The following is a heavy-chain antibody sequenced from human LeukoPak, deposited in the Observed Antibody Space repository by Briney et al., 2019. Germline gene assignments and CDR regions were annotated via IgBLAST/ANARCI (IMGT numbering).Heavy chain of an antibody. CDR1: GGSISSGSYY. D-gene: IGHD4-17*01. V-gene: IGHV4-61*02. CDR3: ARESGENDYGDYFSLNYYYYMDV. CDR2: IYTSGST. J-gene: IGHJ6*03. Sequence: PSETLSLTCTVSGGSISSGSYYWSWIRQPAGKGLEWIGRIYTSGSTNYNPSLKSRVTISVDTSKNQFSLKLSSVTAADTAVYYCARESGENDYGDYFSLNYYYYMDVWGKGTTVTISS.